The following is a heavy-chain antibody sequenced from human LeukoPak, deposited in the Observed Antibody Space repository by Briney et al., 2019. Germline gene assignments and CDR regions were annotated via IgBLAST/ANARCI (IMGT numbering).Heavy chain of an antibody. V-gene: IGHV4-38-2*01. CDR3: ACSSGPSSPVDY. CDR1: GYSISSGYY. D-gene: IGHD6-19*01. J-gene: IGHJ4*02. CDR2: IYHSGST. Sequence: PSETLSLTCAVSGYSISSGYYWGWLRQPPGKGLEWIRSIYHSGSTYYNPSLKSRVTISVDTSKNQFSLKLSSVTAADTAVYYCACSSGPSSPVDYWGQGTLVTVSS.